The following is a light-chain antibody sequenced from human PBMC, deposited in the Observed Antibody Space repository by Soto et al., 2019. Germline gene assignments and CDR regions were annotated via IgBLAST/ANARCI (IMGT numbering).Light chain of an antibody. Sequence: AVVPQEPSLTVSPGGTVTLTCGSSTGAVTSGHYPDWFQQKPGQAPRTLIFDTTNKHSWTPARFSGSLLGGKAALTLSGAQPEDEADYYCLLSYSDTKVFGGGTKVTVL. V-gene: IGLV7-46*01. J-gene: IGLJ3*02. CDR2: DTT. CDR1: TGAVTSGHY. CDR3: LLSYSDTKV.